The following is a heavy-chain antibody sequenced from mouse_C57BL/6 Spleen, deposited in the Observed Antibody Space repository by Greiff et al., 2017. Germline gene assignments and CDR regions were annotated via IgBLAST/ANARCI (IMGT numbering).Heavy chain of an antibody. D-gene: IGHD2-5*01. Sequence: VQLQQSGAELVRPGTSVKVSCKASGYAFTNYLIEWVKQRPGQGLEWIGVINPGSGGPNYNEKFKGKATLTADKSSSTAYMQLSSLTSEDSAVYFCARDYSNRAMDYWGQGTSVTVSS. J-gene: IGHJ4*01. V-gene: IGHV1-54*01. CDR3: ARDYSNRAMDY. CDR2: INPGSGGP. CDR1: GYAFTNYL.